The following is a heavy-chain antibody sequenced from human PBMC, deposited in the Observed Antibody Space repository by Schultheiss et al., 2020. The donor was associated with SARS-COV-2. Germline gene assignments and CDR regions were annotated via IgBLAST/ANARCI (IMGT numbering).Heavy chain of an antibody. J-gene: IGHJ4*02. CDR1: GGTFSSYA. CDR3: ARDGAAAGFDY. Sequence: ASVKVSCKASGGTFSSYAISWVRQAPGQGLEWMGWINPNSGGTNYAQKFRGRVTMTRDTSISTAYMELSRLRSEDTAVYYCARDGAAAGFDYWGQGTLVTVSS. CDR2: INPNSGGT. V-gene: IGHV1-2*02. D-gene: IGHD6-13*01.